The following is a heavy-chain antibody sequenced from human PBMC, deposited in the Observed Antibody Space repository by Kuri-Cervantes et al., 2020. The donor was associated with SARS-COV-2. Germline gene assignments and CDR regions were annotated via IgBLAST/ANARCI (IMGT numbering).Heavy chain of an antibody. Sequence: GGSLRLSCAASGFTVSSNYMSWVRQVPGKGLEWVSAISGSGGSTYYADSVKGRFTISRDNSKNTLYLQMNSLRAEDTAVYYCAKTGRYYGMDVWGQGTTVTVSS. V-gene: IGHV3-23*01. D-gene: IGHD3-10*01. CDR3: AKTGRYYGMDV. CDR2: ISGSGGST. CDR1: GFTVSSNY. J-gene: IGHJ6*02.